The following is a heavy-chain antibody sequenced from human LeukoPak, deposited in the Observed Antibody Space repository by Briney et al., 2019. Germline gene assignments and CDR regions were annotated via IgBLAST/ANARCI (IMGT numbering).Heavy chain of an antibody. CDR2: ISWNSGDI. D-gene: IGHD3-16*01. CDR1: GFTFDDSA. Sequence: GGSLRLSCATSGFTFDDSAMHWVRQAPGKGLEWVSGISWNSGDIAYADSVKGRFTISRDNARTSLYLQMNSLRPEDTALYYCAKGMYSYASPFDYWGQGTLVTVSS. V-gene: IGHV3-9*01. J-gene: IGHJ4*02. CDR3: AKGMYSYASPFDY.